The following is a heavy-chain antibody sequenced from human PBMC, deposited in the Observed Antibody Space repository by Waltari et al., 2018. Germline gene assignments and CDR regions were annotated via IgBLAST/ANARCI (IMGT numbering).Heavy chain of an antibody. CDR2: IYYSGST. Sequence: QVPLQESGPGLVKPSETLSLTCTVPGGSISSYYWSWIRQPPGKGLEWIGYIYYSGSTNYNPSLKSRVTISVDTSKNQFSLKLSSVTAADTAVYYCARVVRRSAFDIWGQGTMVTVSS. D-gene: IGHD3-22*01. CDR3: ARVVRRSAFDI. CDR1: GGSISSYY. J-gene: IGHJ3*02. V-gene: IGHV4-59*01.